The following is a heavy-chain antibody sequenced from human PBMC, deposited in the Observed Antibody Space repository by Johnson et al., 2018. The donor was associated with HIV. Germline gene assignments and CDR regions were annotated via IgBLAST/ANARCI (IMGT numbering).Heavy chain of an antibody. Sequence: EVQLVESGGGLVQPGGSLRLSCAASGFTFSCYDVHWVRQATGKGLEWVSPIGTAGDTYYPGSVKGRFTISRENAKNSLYLQMNSLRAGDTAVYYCVREHRADESFDLWGQGTMVTVSS. D-gene: IGHD1-14*01. CDR2: IGTAGDT. J-gene: IGHJ3*01. CDR3: VREHRADESFDL. V-gene: IGHV3-13*01. CDR1: GFTFSCYD.